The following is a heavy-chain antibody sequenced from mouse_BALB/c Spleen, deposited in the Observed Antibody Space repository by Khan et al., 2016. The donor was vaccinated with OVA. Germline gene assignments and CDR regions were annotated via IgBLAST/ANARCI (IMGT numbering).Heavy chain of an antibody. CDR1: GFSLTDYG. V-gene: IGHV2-6-7*01. CDR3: AINYYGSSIYFDY. J-gene: IGHJ2*01. Sequence: VQLQESGPGLVAPSQSLSITCTVSGFSLTDYGVTWVRQSTGKGLEWLGMICGDGSTDDNSALKSRLSITKVNSKSQVSSKMNSLQTDETARYFYAINYYGSSIYFDYWRQGTTHTVSS. D-gene: IGHD1-1*01. CDR2: ICGDGST.